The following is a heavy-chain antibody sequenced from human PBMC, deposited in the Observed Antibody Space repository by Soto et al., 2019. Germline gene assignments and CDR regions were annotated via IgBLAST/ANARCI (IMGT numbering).Heavy chain of an antibody. V-gene: IGHV3-9*01. CDR2: ISWNSGSI. CDR3: AKAPGDSSSEYFQH. Sequence: GGSLRLSCAASGFTFDDYAMHWVRQAPGKGLEWVSGISWNSGSIGYADSVKGRFTISRDNAKNSLYLQMNSLRAEDTALYYCAKAPGDSSSEYFQHWGQGTLVTVSS. CDR1: GFTFDDYA. D-gene: IGHD6-6*01. J-gene: IGHJ1*01.